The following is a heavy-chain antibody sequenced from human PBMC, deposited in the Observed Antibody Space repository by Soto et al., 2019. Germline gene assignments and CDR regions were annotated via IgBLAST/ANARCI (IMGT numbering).Heavy chain of an antibody. Sequence: GESLKISCKGSGYSFTSYWIGWVHQMPGKGLEWMGIIYPGDSDTGYSPSFQGQVTISADKSISTTYLQWSSLKASDTAMYYCARYYYDSSGYQADYWGQGTLVTVSS. CDR3: ARYYYDSSGYQADY. J-gene: IGHJ4*02. V-gene: IGHV5-51*07. CDR2: IYPGDSDT. D-gene: IGHD3-22*01. CDR1: GYSFTSYW.